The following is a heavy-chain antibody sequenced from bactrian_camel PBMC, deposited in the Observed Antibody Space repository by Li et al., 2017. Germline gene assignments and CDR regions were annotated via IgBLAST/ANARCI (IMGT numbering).Heavy chain of an antibody. J-gene: IGHJ4*01. Sequence: HVQLVESGGGEVQPGGSLRLSCSAPGFSLSSGYMTWNRQTPGKGLEWVATIYTGDGRTNSADSVKGRFTISRDNAKNTLYLQLNSLKTEDTAIYYCARGLGRVDYWGQGTQVTVS. D-gene: IGHD3*01. CDR1: GFSLSSGY. V-gene: IGHV3-2*01. CDR3: ARGLGRVDY. CDR2: IYTGDGRT.